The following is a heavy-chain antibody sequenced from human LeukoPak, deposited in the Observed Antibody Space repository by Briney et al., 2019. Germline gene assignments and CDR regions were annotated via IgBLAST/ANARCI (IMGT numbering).Heavy chain of an antibody. D-gene: IGHD3-22*01. CDR3: ARDKEWLLLS. Sequence: GGSLRLSCAASGFTFSSYAMHWVRQAPGKGLKWVAVISYDGSNKYYADSVKGRFTISRDNSKNTLYLQMNSLRAEDTAVYYCARDKEWLLLSWGQGTLVTVSS. J-gene: IGHJ5*02. CDR1: GFTFSSYA. V-gene: IGHV3-30-3*01. CDR2: ISYDGSNK.